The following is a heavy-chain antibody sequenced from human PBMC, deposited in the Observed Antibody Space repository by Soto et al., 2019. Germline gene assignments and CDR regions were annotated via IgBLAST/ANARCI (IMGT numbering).Heavy chain of an antibody. D-gene: IGHD6-13*01. CDR2: INAGNGNT. CDR1: GYTFTSYA. V-gene: IGHV1-3*01. Sequence: GASVKVSCKASGYTFTSYAMHWVRQAPGQRLEWMGWINAGNGNTKYSQKFQGRVTITRDTSASTAYMQLSSLRSEDTAVDYCARDWASGAAAGNWLDPWGQGTPVTVSS. J-gene: IGHJ5*02. CDR3: ARDWASGAAAGNWLDP.